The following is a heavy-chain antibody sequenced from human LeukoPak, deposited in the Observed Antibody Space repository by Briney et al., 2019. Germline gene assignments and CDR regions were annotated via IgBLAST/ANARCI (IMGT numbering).Heavy chain of an antibody. CDR2: IYSSGDK. CDR3: AHRRDHAFAM. CDR1: GFSLSTSGVG. Sequence: SGPTLVKPTQTLTLTCTFSGFSLSTSGVGVGWIRQPQGKALECLALIYSSGDKRYSPSLKSRLTITRDTSDDQVVLKMTNMDPVDTGTYFCAHRRDHAFAMWGQGTMVTVSS. J-gene: IGHJ3*02. V-gene: IGHV2-5*01.